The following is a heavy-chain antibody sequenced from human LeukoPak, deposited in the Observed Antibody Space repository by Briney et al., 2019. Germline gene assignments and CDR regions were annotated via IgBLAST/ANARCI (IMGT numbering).Heavy chain of an antibody. V-gene: IGHV4-39*01. D-gene: IGHD5/OR15-5a*01. CDR1: GGSISSNTYF. J-gene: IGHJ5*02. Sequence: SETLSLTCNVSGGSISSNTYFWGWIRRPLGKGLEWIGSIRYSESTYYNPSLKSRVTISVDTSNNQFSLHLTSLTAADTAVYYCATSDTVSTYNWFDPWGLGTLVTVS. CDR2: IRYSEST. CDR3: ATSDTVSTYNWFDP.